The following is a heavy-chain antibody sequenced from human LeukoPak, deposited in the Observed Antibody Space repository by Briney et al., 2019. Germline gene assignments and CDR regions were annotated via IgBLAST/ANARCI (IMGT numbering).Heavy chain of an antibody. J-gene: IGHJ3*02. CDR1: GFTFSDYY. CDR2: IYYSGSI. CDR3: ARVRFGYGFDI. D-gene: IGHD3-16*01. Sequence: PGGSLRLSCAASGFTFSDYYMSWIRQPPGKGLEWIGYIYYSGSINYNPSLKSRVTISVDTSKNQFSLKLSSVTAADTAVYYCARVRFGYGFDIWGQGTMVTVSS. V-gene: IGHV4-59*01.